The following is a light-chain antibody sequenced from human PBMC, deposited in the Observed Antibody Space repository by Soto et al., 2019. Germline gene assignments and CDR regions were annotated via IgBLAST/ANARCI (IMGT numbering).Light chain of an antibody. CDR2: EGS. J-gene: IGLJ2*01. CDR3: CSHAGGSTHVV. V-gene: IGLV2-23*01. CDR1: SSDVGSYNL. Sequence: QSALTQPASVSGSPGQSITISCTGTSSDVGSYNLVSWYQHHPGKAPKLMIYEGSKRPSGVSNRFSGSKSDNTASLTISGRQAEDEADYYCCSHAGGSTHVVFGGGTKLTVL.